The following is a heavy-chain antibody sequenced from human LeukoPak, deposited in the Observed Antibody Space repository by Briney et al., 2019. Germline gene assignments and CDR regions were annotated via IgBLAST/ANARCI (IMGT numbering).Heavy chain of an antibody. Sequence: SETLSLTCGVFGVSINDYYWSWIRQSPGKGLEWIGEISHTEGTRYNPSLESRVTMSVGASENQLSLKLIFVTAADTAVYYCARIRCGHSGSVCYNHWGLGTLVTVSS. V-gene: IGHV4-34*01. CDR1: GVSINDYY. J-gene: IGHJ4*02. CDR3: ARIRCGHSGSVCYNH. D-gene: IGHD2-21*01. CDR2: ISHTEGT.